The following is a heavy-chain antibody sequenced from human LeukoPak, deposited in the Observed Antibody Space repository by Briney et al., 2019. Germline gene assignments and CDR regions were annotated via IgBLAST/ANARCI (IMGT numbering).Heavy chain of an antibody. V-gene: IGHV3-33*01. D-gene: IGHD2-21*02. Sequence: PGRSLRLSCAASGSTFSSYGMHWVRQAPGKGLEWVASTWSDGSNKYYADSVKGRFTISRDNSKNTLYLQMNSLRAEDTAAYYCARGDMSAFYYGKEVWGQGTTVTVSS. CDR3: ARGDMSAFYYGKEV. CDR2: TWSDGSNK. J-gene: IGHJ6*02. CDR1: GSTFSSYG.